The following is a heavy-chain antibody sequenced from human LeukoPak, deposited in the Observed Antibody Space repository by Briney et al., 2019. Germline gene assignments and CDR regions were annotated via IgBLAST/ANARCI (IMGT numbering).Heavy chain of an antibody. J-gene: IGHJ4*02. CDR2: INPNSGGT. D-gene: IGHD3-10*01. V-gene: IGHV1-2*02. CDR3: ARDGTMVRGGGDY. CDR1: GYTFTSYD. Sequence: ASVKVSCKASGYTFTSYDINWVRQAPGQGLEWMGWINPNSGGTNYAQKFQGRVTMTRDTSISTAYMELSRLRSDDTAVYYCARDGTMVRGGGDYWGQGTLVTVSS.